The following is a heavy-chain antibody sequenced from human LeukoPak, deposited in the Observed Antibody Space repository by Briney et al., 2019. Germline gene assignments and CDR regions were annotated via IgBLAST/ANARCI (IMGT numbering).Heavy chain of an antibody. J-gene: IGHJ6*03. CDR1: GFTFSSYS. CDR2: ISSSSSYI. V-gene: IGHV3-21*01. Sequence: GGSLRLSCAASGFTFSSYSMNWVRQAPGKGLEWASSISSSSSYIYYADSVKGRFTISRDNAKNSLYLQMNSLRAEDTAVYYCARDNDLYYYMDVWGKGTTVTISS. CDR3: ARDNDLYYYMDV. D-gene: IGHD2-8*01.